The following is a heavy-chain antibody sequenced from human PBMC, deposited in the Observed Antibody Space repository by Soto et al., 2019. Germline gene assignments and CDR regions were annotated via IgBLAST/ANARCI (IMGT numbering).Heavy chain of an antibody. Sequence: VKVSCKASGYTFTSYGISWVRQAPGQGLEWMGWISAYNGNTNYAQKLQGRVTMTTDTSTSTAYMELRSLRSDDTAVYYCARVYCSSTSCSYYGMDVWGQGTTVTVSS. CDR2: ISAYNGNT. CDR1: GYTFTSYG. D-gene: IGHD2-2*01. J-gene: IGHJ6*02. V-gene: IGHV1-18*01. CDR3: ARVYCSSTSCSYYGMDV.